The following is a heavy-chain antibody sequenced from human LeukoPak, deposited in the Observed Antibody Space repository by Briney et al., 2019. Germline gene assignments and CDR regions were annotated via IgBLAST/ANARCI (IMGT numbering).Heavy chain of an antibody. Sequence: GGSLRLSCAASGFTVYRDFMIWVRQAPGKGLQWVSKIQGVETTYADSVKGRFTTSRDDSKNTLYLQMNSLRVEDTAVYYCATRGAWGQGTLVTVSS. V-gene: IGHV3-53*01. CDR2: IQGVET. CDR3: ATRGA. CDR1: GFTVYRDF. J-gene: IGHJ5*02.